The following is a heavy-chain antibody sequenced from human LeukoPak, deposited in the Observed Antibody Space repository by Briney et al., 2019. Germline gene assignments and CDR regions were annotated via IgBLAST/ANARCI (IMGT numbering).Heavy chain of an antibody. CDR3: AKIPGWGNYFDY. V-gene: IGHV3-21*04. D-gene: IGHD3-16*01. CDR1: EFSVGSNY. J-gene: IGHJ4*02. Sequence: GGSLRLSCAASEFSVGSNYMTWVRQAPGKGLEWVSSISSSSSYIYYADSVKGRFTISRDNAKNSLYLQMNSLRAEDTAVYYCAKIPGWGNYFDYWGQGTLVTVSS. CDR2: ISSSSSYI.